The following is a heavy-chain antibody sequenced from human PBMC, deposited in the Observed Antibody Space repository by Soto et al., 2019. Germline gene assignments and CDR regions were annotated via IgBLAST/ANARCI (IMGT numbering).Heavy chain of an antibody. D-gene: IGHD3-22*01. CDR2: IYSGGST. CDR3: ARLTMTPEGFDP. CDR1: GFTVSSNY. J-gene: IGHJ5*02. V-gene: IGHV3-53*01. Sequence: GGSLRLSCAASGFTVSSNYMSWVRQAPGKGLEWVSVIYSGGSTYYADSVKGRFTISRDNSKNTLYLQMNGLRAEDTAVYYCARLTMTPEGFDPWGQGPLVTVSS.